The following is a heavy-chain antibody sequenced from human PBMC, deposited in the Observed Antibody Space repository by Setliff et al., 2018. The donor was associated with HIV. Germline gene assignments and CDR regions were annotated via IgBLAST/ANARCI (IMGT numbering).Heavy chain of an antibody. V-gene: IGHV4-34*01. CDR3: ARVQMAYAAFDV. D-gene: IGHD4-17*01. CDR1: GGSFSGYY. CDR2: INHSGGT. Sequence: PSETLSLTCAVYGGSFSGYYWTWIRQPPGKGLEWIGEINHSGGTNYNPSLKSRVTISADTSKNQFSLKVNSVTAADTAVYYCARVQMAYAAFDVWGQGTMVTVSS. J-gene: IGHJ3*01.